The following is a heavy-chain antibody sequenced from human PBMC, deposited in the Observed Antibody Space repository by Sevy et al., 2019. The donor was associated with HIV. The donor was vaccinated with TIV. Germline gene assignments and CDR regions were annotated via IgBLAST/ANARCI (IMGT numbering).Heavy chain of an antibody. Sequence: GGSLRLSCAASGFTFSDYYMSWIRQAPGKGLEWVSYISSSGSTIYYADSVKGRFTISRDNAKNSLYLQMNSLRAEDXXXYYCARDSVEMATIAGYNLAGAVDYWGQGTLVTVSS. CDR2: ISSSGSTI. CDR3: ARDSVEMATIAGYNLAGAVDY. V-gene: IGHV3-11*01. D-gene: IGHD1-26*01. J-gene: IGHJ4*02. CDR1: GFTFSDYY.